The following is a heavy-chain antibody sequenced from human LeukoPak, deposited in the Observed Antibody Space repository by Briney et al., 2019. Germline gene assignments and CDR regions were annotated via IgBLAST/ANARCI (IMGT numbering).Heavy chain of an antibody. V-gene: IGHV3-21*01. J-gene: IGHJ4*02. CDR2: ISSSSKYI. D-gene: IGHD1-26*01. CDR1: GFTFSTYS. Sequence: GGSLRLSCAASGFTFSTYSMNWVRQAPGKGLEWVSSISSSSKYIYYADSVKGRFTISSDNAKNSLYLQMSSLRAEDTAVDYCAREDRELFDHWGQGTLVTVSS. CDR3: AREDRELFDH.